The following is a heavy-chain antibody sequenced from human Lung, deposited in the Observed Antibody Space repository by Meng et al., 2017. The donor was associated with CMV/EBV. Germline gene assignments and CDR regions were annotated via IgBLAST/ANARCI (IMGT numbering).Heavy chain of an antibody. CDR1: GGSFSGYY. CDR3: ARDWNDFWSGYYGGMDV. D-gene: IGHD3-3*01. J-gene: IGHJ6*02. V-gene: IGHV4-34*01. CDR2: INHSGST. Sequence: SQXXSLTCAVYGGSFSGYYWSWIRQPPGKGLEWIGEINHSGSTNYNPSLKSRVTISVDTSKNQFSLKLSSVTAADTAVYYCARDWNDFWSGYYGGMDVWGQGTTVTVSS.